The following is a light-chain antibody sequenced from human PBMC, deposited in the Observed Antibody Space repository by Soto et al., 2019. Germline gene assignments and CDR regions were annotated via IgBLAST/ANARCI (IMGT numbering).Light chain of an antibody. J-gene: IGLJ2*01. CDR3: SSYATRTTLV. CDR1: NSDFRVDNY. V-gene: IGLV2-14*01. Sequence: QSALTQPASVSGSPGQSITISCTKSNSDFRVDNYFSWYQQHPGKAPNLILYEGINRLSGVSNRFSGSQSANTASLTISGLQAEDEADYYCSSYATRTTLVFGGGTKLTVL. CDR2: EGI.